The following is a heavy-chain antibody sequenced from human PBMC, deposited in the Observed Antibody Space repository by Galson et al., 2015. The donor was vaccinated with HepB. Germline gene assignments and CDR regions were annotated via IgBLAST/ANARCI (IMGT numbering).Heavy chain of an antibody. CDR1: GYTFTSYD. J-gene: IGHJ3*02. D-gene: IGHD4-11*01. V-gene: IGHV1-8*01. CDR2: MNPNSGNT. Sequence: SVKVSCKASGYTFTSYDINWVRQATGQGLEWMGWMNPNSGNTGYAQKFQGRVTMTRNTSISTAYMELSSLRAEDTAVYYCARERSGTVTTGGAFDIWGQGTMVTVSS. CDR3: ARERSGTVTTGGAFDI.